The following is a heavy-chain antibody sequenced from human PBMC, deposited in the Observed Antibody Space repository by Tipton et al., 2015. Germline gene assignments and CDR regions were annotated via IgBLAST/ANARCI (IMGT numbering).Heavy chain of an antibody. CDR2: VNHSGRN. J-gene: IGHJ6*02. V-gene: IGHV4-34*01. Sequence: TLSLTCAVYGGSFSDYYWHWIRQPPGQGLEWIGEVNHSGRNNYNLSLKSQVTISVDKIKNQFSLELNSVTAADTAVYYCARVDILLTQGGMDVWGQGTTVTVSS. CDR3: ARVDILLTQGGMDV. D-gene: IGHD3-10*01. CDR1: GGSFSDYY.